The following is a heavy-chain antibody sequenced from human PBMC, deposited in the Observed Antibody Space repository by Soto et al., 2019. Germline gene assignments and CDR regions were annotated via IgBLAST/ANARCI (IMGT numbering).Heavy chain of an antibody. CDR2: SHYSGSA. CDR1: GGSISSSSYH. V-gene: IGHV4-39*01. J-gene: IGHJ5*02. Sequence: SETLSLTCTVSGGSISSSSYHWGWIRQPPGKGLEWIGNSHYSGSAYYNPSLKSRVTISVDTSKNQVSLKLSSVTAADTAVYYCVRTANWLDPWGQGTLVTVSS. CDR3: VRTANWLDP.